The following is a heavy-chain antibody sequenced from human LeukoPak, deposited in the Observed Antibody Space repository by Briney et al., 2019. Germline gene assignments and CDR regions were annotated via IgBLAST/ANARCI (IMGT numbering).Heavy chain of an antibody. CDR1: GGPFSGYY. J-gene: IGHJ5*02. CDR3: ARGSVIFLESRNWFDP. CDR2: INHSGST. V-gene: IGHV4-34*01. D-gene: IGHD3-3*01. Sequence: SETLSLTCAVYGGPFSGYYWSWIRQPPGKGLEWIGEINHSGSTNYNPSLKSRVTISVDTSKNQFSLKLSSVTAADTAVYYCARGSVIFLESRNWFDPWGQGTLVTVSS.